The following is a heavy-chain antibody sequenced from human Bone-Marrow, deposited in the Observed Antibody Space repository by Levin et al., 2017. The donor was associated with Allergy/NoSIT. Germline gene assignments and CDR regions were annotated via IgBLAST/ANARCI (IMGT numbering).Heavy chain of an antibody. Sequence: GESLKISCAASGFTFSDYYMSWIRQAPGKGLEWVSYISSSGSTIYYADSVKGRFTISRDNAKNSLYLQMNSLRAEDTAVYYCARVRGLEQWLPFDYWGQGTLVTVSS. CDR2: ISSSGSTI. D-gene: IGHD6-19*01. CDR3: ARVRGLEQWLPFDY. V-gene: IGHV3-11*01. CDR1: GFTFSDYY. J-gene: IGHJ4*02.